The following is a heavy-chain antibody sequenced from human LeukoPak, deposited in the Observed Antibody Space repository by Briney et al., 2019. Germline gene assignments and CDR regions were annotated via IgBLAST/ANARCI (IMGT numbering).Heavy chain of an antibody. V-gene: IGHV3-48*01. J-gene: IGHJ4*02. CDR2: ISSSSSTI. Sequence: GGSLRLSCAASGFTFSSYSMNWVRQAPGKGLEWVSYISSSSSTIYYADSVKGRFTISRDNAKNSLYLQMNSLRAKDTAVYYCAREYRTGSYYLDYWGQGTLVTVSS. CDR1: GFTFSSYS. D-gene: IGHD1-26*01. CDR3: AREYRTGSYYLDY.